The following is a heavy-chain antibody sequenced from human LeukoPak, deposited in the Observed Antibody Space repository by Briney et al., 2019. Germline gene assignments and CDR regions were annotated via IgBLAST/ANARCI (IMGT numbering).Heavy chain of an antibody. V-gene: IGHV1-2*02. Sequence: GASVKVSCKASGYTFTGYYMHWVRQAPGQGLEWMGWINPNSGGTNYAQKFQGRVTMTRDTSISTAYMELSRLRSDDTAVYYCATSSSSWYSGYDYWGQGTLVTVSS. CDR3: ATSSSSWYSGYDY. D-gene: IGHD6-13*01. CDR1: GYTFTGYY. CDR2: INPNSGGT. J-gene: IGHJ4*02.